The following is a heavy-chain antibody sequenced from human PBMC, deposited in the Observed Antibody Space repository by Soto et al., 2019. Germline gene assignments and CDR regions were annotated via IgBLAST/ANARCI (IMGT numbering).Heavy chain of an antibody. CDR1: GFTFSSDW. CDR3: ARGDYFDRRFDY. D-gene: IGHD3-9*01. V-gene: IGHV3-7*03. J-gene: IGHJ4*02. CDR2: IKQDGSGK. Sequence: GGSLRLSCAASGFTFSSDWMSWVRQAPGKGLEWVATIKQDGSGKYYVDSVRGRFTVSRDNAKNSLYLEMNSLRAEDTAVYYCARGDYFDRRFDYWGQGTLVTVSS.